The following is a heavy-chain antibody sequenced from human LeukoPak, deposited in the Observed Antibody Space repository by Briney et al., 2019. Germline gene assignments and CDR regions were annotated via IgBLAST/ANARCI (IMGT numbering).Heavy chain of an antibody. V-gene: IGHV4-34*01. Sequence: SETLSLTCAVYGGSFSGYYWIWIRQPPGKGLEWIGEINHSGSTNYNPSLKSRVTISVDTSKNQFSLKLRSVTAAGTAVYYSARAATGKNILTGSQSFRHYYYYMDVWGKGTTVTVSS. CDR1: GGSFSGYY. J-gene: IGHJ6*03. CDR3: ARAATGKNILTGSQSFRHYYYYMDV. CDR2: INHSGST. D-gene: IGHD3-9*01.